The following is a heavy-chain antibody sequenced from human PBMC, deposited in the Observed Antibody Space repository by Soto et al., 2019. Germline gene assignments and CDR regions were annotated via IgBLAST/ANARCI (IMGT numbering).Heavy chain of an antibody. CDR3: ARDPNGGNAPIPDY. Sequence: QVQLVESGGGVVQPGRSLRLSCAASGFTFSSYAMHWVRQAPGKGLEWVAVISYDGSNKYYADSVKGRFTISRDNSKNTLYLQMNSLRAEDTAVYYCARDPNGGNAPIPDYWGQGTLVTVSS. V-gene: IGHV3-30-3*01. CDR2: ISYDGSNK. J-gene: IGHJ4*02. CDR1: GFTFSSYA. D-gene: IGHD7-27*01.